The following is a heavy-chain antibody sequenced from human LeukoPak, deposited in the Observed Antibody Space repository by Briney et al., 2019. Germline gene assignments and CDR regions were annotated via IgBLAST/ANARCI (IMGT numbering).Heavy chain of an antibody. D-gene: IGHD6-19*01. CDR3: ARSAVLDY. CDR2: IYPGDSNT. Sequence: GESLKISCNGSEYXFTSYWISWVRQMPGKGLECMGSIYPGDSNTRYSPSFQGQVTISADKSISTAYLQWNSLKASDTAMYFCARSAVLDYWGQGTLVTVSS. CDR1: EYXFTSYW. J-gene: IGHJ4*02. V-gene: IGHV5-51*01.